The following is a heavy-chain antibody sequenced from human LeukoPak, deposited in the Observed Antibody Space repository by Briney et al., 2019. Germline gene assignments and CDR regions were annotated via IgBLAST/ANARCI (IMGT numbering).Heavy chain of an antibody. Sequence: SVTLSLTCTVSGYSITSAYYWGWIRQPPGKGLEWIGSFFLKGSTYYNPSLKSRVTISVDTSKNQFSLKLSSVTAADTAVYYCAIPREGLRNLRAFDYWGQGTLVTVSS. CDR1: GYSITSAYY. CDR3: AIPREGLRNLRAFDY. J-gene: IGHJ4*02. CDR2: FFLKGST. V-gene: IGHV4-38-2*02. D-gene: IGHD5-12*01.